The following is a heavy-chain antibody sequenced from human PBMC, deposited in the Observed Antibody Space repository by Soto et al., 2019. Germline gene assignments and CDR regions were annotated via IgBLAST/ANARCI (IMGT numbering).Heavy chain of an antibody. Sequence: QVQLQQWGAGLLKPSQTLSLTCAVYGGSFSGYYWSWIRQPPGKGLEWIGEINHSGSTNYNPSLKRRVNISVDTSKNQFSLKLSSVTAADTAVYYCARGVYTVTTQRYFDYWGQGTLVTVSS. CDR1: GGSFSGYY. V-gene: IGHV4-34*01. CDR2: INHSGST. J-gene: IGHJ4*02. CDR3: ARGVYTVTTQRYFDY. D-gene: IGHD4-17*01.